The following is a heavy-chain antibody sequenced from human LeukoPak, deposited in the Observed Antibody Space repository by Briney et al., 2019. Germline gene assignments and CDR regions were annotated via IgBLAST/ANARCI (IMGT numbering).Heavy chain of an antibody. CDR2: IYYSGST. CDR1: GGSISSSTYR. Sequence: SETLSLTCTVSGGSISSSTYRWGWIRQPPGKGLEWIGSIYYSGSTYYNPSLKSRVTISVDTSKNQFSLNLTSVTAADRAVYYCARGYCSSSTCSGVGYMDVWGKGTMVTVSS. CDR3: ARGYCSSSTCSGVGYMDV. V-gene: IGHV4-39*02. J-gene: IGHJ6*03. D-gene: IGHD2-2*01.